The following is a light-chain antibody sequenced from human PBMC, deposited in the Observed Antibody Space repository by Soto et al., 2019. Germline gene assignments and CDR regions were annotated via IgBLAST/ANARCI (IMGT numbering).Light chain of an antibody. CDR3: QQYGRSPFT. V-gene: IGKV3-20*01. CDR1: QSVSSSY. Sequence: EIVLTQSPGTLSLSPGERATLSCRISQSVSSSYLAWYQQKPGQAPRLLIHSASSRATGIPDRFSGSGSGTDFTLTIRRLGTEDFAVYSCQQYGRSPFTFGPGTKVDIK. J-gene: IGKJ3*01. CDR2: SAS.